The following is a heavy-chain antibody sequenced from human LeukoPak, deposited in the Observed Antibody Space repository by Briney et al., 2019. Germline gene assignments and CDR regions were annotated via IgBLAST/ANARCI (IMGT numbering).Heavy chain of an antibody. CDR2: INQDGSEK. Sequence: GGSPRLSCAASGFAFSGHWMSWVRQAPGKGLEWVANINQDGSEKYYVDSVKGRFTFSRDNAKNSLYLQMNNLRADDTAVYYCARDGVAAGVYFDCWGQGTLVTVSS. J-gene: IGHJ4*02. V-gene: IGHV3-7*01. CDR1: GFAFSGHW. D-gene: IGHD6-13*01. CDR3: ARDGVAAGVYFDC.